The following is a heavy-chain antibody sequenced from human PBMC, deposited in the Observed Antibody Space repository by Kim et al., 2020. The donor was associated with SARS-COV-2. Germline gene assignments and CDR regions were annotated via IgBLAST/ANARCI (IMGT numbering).Heavy chain of an antibody. CDR1: GFTFSSYG. V-gene: IGHV3-33*06. CDR2: IWYDGSNK. Sequence: GGSLRLSCAASGFTFSSYGMHWVRQAPGKGLEWVAVIWYDGSNKYYADSVKGRFTISRDNSKNTLYLQMNSLRAEDTAVYYCANSPPRNWNSDYYGMDVWGQGTTVTVSS. CDR3: ANSPPRNWNSDYYGMDV. D-gene: IGHD1-20*01. J-gene: IGHJ6*02.